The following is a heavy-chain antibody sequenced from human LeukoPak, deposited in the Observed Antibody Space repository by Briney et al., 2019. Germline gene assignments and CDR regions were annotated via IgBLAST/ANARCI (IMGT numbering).Heavy chain of an antibody. V-gene: IGHV1-2*02. CDR3: AKESGYYTY. D-gene: IGHD3-22*01. J-gene: IGHJ4*02. CDR1: GYTFTGYY. CDR2: INPNSGGT. Sequence: ASVKVSCKASGYTFTGYYMHWVRQAPGQGLEWMGWINPNSGGTNYAQTLQGRVTMTRDTSISIVYMELSGLRTDDTAVYYCAKESGYYTYWGQGTLVTVSS.